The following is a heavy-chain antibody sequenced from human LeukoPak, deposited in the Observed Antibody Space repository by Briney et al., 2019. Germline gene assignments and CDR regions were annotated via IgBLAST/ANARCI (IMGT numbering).Heavy chain of an antibody. CDR2: IRAYNGNT. V-gene: IGHV1-18*04. CDR3: ARWPAATSY. D-gene: IGHD2-2*01. J-gene: IGHJ4*02. Sequence: ALVKVSCKASGYTFISYGISWVRQAPGQGLEWMGWIRAYNGNTNYAQKVQGRVTMTTDTSTSTAYMEMRSLRSDDTAVYYCARWPAATSYWGQGTLVTVSS. CDR1: GYTFISYG.